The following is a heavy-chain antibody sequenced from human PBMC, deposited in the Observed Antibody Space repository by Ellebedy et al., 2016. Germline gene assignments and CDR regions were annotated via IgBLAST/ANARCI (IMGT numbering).Heavy chain of an antibody. Sequence: SETLSLTCAVSGGSISSGGYSWSWIRQPPGKGLEWIGYIYHSGSTYYNPSLKSRVTISVDRSKNQFSLKLSSVTAADTAVYYCASDRAAAGTGYGMDVWGQGTTVTVSS. CDR3: ASDRAAAGTGYGMDV. CDR1: GGSISSGGYS. CDR2: IYHSGST. J-gene: IGHJ6*02. V-gene: IGHV4-30-2*01. D-gene: IGHD6-13*01.